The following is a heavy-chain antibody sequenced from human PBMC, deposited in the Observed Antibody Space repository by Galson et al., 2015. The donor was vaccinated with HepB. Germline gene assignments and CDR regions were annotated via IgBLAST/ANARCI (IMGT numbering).Heavy chain of an antibody. J-gene: IGHJ4*02. Sequence: SLRLSCAASGFTLSSYAMHWVRQAPGKGLEWVAVISYDGSNKYYADSVKGRFTISRDNSKNTLYLQMNSLRAEDTAVYYCARGPVGIAAAGTVDYWGQGTLVTVSS. V-gene: IGHV3-30-3*01. CDR3: ARGPVGIAAAGTVDY. CDR1: GFTLSSYA. D-gene: IGHD6-13*01. CDR2: ISYDGSNK.